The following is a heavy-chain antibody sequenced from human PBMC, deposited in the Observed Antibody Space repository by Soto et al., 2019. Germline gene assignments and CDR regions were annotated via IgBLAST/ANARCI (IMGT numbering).Heavy chain of an antibody. CDR2: IRSKANSYAT. J-gene: IGHJ6*02. V-gene: IGHV3-73*01. CDR3: TRPRSDSTYCSGGSCGYYYYYYGMDV. CDR1: GFTFSGSA. D-gene: IGHD2-15*01. Sequence: PGGSLRLSCAASGFTFSGSAMHWVRQASGKGLEWVGRIRSKANSYATAYAASVKGRFTISRDDSKNTAYLQMNSLKTEDTAVYYCTRPRSDSTYCSGGSCGYYYYYYGMDVWGQGTTVTVSS.